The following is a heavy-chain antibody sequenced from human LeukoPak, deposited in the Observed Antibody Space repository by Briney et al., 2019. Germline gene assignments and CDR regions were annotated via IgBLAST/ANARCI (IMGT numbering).Heavy chain of an antibody. CDR1: GFTFGDYA. J-gene: IGHJ5*02. D-gene: IGHD3-16*01. Sequence: PGRSLRLSCTASGFTFGDYAMSWFGQAPGKGLKWVGFIRSKAYGGTTEYAASVKGRFTISRDDSKSIAYLQMNSLKTEDTAVYYCTRAPRYWGNWFDTWDQGTLVTVSS. CDR3: TRAPRYWGNWFDT. V-gene: IGHV3-49*03. CDR2: IRSKAYGGTT.